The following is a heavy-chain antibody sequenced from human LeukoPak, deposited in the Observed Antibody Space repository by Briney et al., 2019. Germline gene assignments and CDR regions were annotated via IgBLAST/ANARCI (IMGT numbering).Heavy chain of an antibody. CDR1: GGTFSSYA. Sequence: VASVKVSCKASGGTFSSYAISWVRQAPGQGLEWMGGIIPIFGTANYAQKFQGRVTITADESTSTAYMELSSLRSEDTAVYYCASRKDWNYGYFDYWGQGTLVTVSS. V-gene: IGHV1-69*13. D-gene: IGHD1-7*01. CDR2: IIPIFGTA. J-gene: IGHJ4*02. CDR3: ASRKDWNYGYFDY.